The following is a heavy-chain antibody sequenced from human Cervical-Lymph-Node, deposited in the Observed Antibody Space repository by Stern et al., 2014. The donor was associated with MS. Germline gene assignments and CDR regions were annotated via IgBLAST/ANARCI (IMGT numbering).Heavy chain of an antibody. V-gene: IGHV3-21*01. J-gene: IGHJ4*02. CDR2: ISSNSNYI. CDR1: GFTFSHYS. Sequence: EVQLVESGGGLVKPGGSLRLSCVASGFTFSHYSMNWVRQAPGKGLEWVSSISSNSNYIYQPDSLKGRFTISRDNAKNSLYLQMNSLRVEDTAVYYCARGMMGIPDFFDYWGQGTLVTVSS. CDR3: ARGMMGIPDFFDY. D-gene: IGHD2-2*01.